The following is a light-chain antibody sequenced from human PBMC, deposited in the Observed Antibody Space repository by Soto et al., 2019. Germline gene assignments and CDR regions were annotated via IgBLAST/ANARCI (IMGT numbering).Light chain of an antibody. CDR1: QTISSW. V-gene: IGKV1-5*03. CDR2: KAS. Sequence: DIKVTQSPSAVSGSVGDRVTITCRASQTISSWLAWYQQKPGKAPKLLIYKASTLKSGVPSRFSGSGSGTEFTLTISSLQPDDFATYYCQHSNSYSEAFGQGTMVDIK. J-gene: IGKJ1*01. CDR3: QHSNSYSEA.